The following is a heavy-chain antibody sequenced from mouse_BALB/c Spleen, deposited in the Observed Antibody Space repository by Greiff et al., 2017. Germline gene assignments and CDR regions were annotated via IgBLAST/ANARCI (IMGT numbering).Heavy chain of an antibody. CDR1: GYTFTSYW. V-gene: IGHV1-7*01. J-gene: IGHJ4*01. Sequence: QVQLQQSGAELAKPGASVKMSCKASGYTFTSYWMHWVKQRPGQGLEWIGYINPSTGYTEYNQKFKDKATLTADKSSSTAYMQLSSLTSEDSAVYYCARPLYRYYYAMDYWGQGTSVTVSS. CDR3: ARPLYRYYYAMDY. CDR2: INPSTGYT. D-gene: IGHD2-14*01.